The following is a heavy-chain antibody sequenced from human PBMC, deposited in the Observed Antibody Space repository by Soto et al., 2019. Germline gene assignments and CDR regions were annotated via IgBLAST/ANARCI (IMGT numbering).Heavy chain of an antibody. V-gene: IGHV3-21*01. CDR1: GFSFSGYN. D-gene: IGHD3-22*01. CDR3: ARVVYFDRSAYGL. J-gene: IGHJ3*01. CDR2: ISVDSNYI. Sequence: PGGSLRLSCAASGFSFSGYNMNWVRQAPGKGLEWVSSISVDSNYIYYADSVQGRLTISRDNAKNSVYLQMNSLRAEDTAVYYCARVVYFDRSAYGLWGQGTMVTVSS.